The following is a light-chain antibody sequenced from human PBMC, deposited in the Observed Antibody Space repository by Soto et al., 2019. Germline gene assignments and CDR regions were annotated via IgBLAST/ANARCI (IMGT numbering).Light chain of an antibody. CDR1: SSNIGSNY. CDR2: SNN. Sequence: QAVVTQPPSASGTPGQRVTISCSGSSSNIGSNYVYWYQQLPGTAPKLLIYSNNQRPSGVPDRFSGSKSGTSASLAISGRRSEDEADYYCAAWDDILSGWVFGGGTKLTVL. V-gene: IGLV1-47*02. J-gene: IGLJ3*02. CDR3: AAWDDILSGWV.